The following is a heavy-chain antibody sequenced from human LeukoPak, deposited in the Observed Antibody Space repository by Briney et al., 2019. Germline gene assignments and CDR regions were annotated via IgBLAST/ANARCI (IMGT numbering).Heavy chain of an antibody. CDR2: IDSDGSST. CDR3: ARENTPYYYYGMDV. V-gene: IGHV3-74*01. CDR1: GFTFSSNW. Sequence: PGGSLRLSCAASGFTFSSNWMHWVRQAPGKGLVWVSRIDSDGSSTSYADSVKGRFTISRDNSKNTLYLQMNSLRAEDTAVYYCARENTPYYYYGMDVWGQGTTVTVSS. J-gene: IGHJ6*02.